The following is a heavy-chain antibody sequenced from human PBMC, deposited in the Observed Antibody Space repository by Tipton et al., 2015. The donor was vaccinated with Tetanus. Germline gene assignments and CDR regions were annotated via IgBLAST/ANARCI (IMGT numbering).Heavy chain of an antibody. V-gene: IGHV4-61*01. D-gene: IGHD3-16*01. CDR1: GGSISSSSYY. Sequence: TLSLTCAVYGGSISSSSYYWSWIRQPPGKGLEWIGYIYYSGSTNYNPSLKSRVTISVDTSKNQFSLKLSSVTAADTAVYYCARCGGPRDYYYYGMDVWGQGTTVTVSS. J-gene: IGHJ6*02. CDR3: ARCGGPRDYYYYGMDV. CDR2: IYYSGST.